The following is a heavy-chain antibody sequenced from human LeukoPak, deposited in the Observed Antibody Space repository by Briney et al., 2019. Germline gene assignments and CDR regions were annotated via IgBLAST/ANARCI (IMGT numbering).Heavy chain of an antibody. Sequence: SETLSLTCTVSGGSISSSSYYWGWIRQPPGKGLEWIGSIYYSGSTYYNPSLKSRVTISVDTSKNQFSLKLSSVTAADTAVYYCARLSSGWDFDYWGQGTLVTVSS. V-gene: IGHV4-39*01. D-gene: IGHD6-19*01. CDR1: GGSISSSSYY. J-gene: IGHJ4*02. CDR2: IYYSGST. CDR3: ARLSSGWDFDY.